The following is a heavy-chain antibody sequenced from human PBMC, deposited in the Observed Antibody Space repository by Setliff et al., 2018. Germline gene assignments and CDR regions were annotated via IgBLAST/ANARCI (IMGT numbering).Heavy chain of an antibody. CDR3: AKDRNFPNDVFDT. CDR2: IIPMFGTT. J-gene: IGHJ3*02. Sequence: SVKVSCKASGGTFSSYAIDWVRQAPGQGLEWMGGIIPMFGTTNYAQRFRGRVTITADESTTTAYLELSSLRSEDTAVYYCAKDRNFPNDVFDTWGQGTMVTVSS. CDR1: GGTFSSYA. V-gene: IGHV1-69*13.